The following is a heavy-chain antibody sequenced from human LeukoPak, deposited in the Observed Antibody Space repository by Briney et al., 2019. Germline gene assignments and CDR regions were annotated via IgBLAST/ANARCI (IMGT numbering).Heavy chain of an antibody. V-gene: IGHV3-7*01. Sequence: GGSLRLSCAASGFTFSSYWMSWVRQAPGKGLEWVANIKQDGSEKYYVDSVKGRFTISRDNAKNSLYLQMNSLRAEDTAVYYCARERLGITIFGVVIIFTGSDYWGQGTLVTVSS. D-gene: IGHD3-3*01. CDR1: GFTFSSYW. CDR2: IKQDGSEK. J-gene: IGHJ4*02. CDR3: ARERLGITIFGVVIIFTGSDY.